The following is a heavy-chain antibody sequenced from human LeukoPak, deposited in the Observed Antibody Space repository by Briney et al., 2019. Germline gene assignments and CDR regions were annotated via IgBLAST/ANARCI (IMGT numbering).Heavy chain of an antibody. J-gene: IGHJ1*01. CDR3: ARGRRGLLWFGDPVSCYFQH. V-gene: IGHV4-34*01. Sequence: KPSETLSLTCAVYGGSFSGYYWSWIRQPPGKGLEWIGEINHSGSTNYNPSLKSRVTISVDTSKNQFSLKLSSVTAADTAVYYCARGRRGLLWFGDPVSCYFQHWGQGTLVTVSS. CDR2: INHSGST. D-gene: IGHD3-10*01. CDR1: GGSFSGYY.